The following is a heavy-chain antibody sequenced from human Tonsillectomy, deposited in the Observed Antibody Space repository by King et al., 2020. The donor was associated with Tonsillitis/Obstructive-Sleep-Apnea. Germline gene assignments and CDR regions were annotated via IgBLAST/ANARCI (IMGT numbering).Heavy chain of an antibody. D-gene: IGHD2-15*01. V-gene: IGHV1-69*01. CDR2: IIPIFGTA. J-gene: IGHJ6*03. CDR3: ARAGEDREGYYQYYMDV. Sequence: QLVQSGAEVKKPGSSVKVSCKASGGTFSIYAFSWVRQAPEQGLEWIGGIIPIFGTANYAQKFQGRVTITADESTSPAYMELSSLRSEDTAVYYCARAGEDREGYYQYYMDVWGKGTTVTVSS. CDR1: GGTFSIYA.